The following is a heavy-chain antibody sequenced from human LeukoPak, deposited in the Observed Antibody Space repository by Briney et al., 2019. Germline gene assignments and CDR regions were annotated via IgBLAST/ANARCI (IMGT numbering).Heavy chain of an antibody. CDR1: GGSISSSSYY. CDR2: IYYSGST. CDR3: ARDRTVTTSDAFDI. Sequence: PSETLSLTCTVSGGSISSSSYYWGWIRQPPGKGLEWIGYIYYSGSTYYNPSLKSRVTISVDTSKNQFSLKLSSVTAADTAVYYCARDRTVTTSDAFDIWGQGTMVTVSS. J-gene: IGHJ3*02. D-gene: IGHD4-17*01. V-gene: IGHV4-31*03.